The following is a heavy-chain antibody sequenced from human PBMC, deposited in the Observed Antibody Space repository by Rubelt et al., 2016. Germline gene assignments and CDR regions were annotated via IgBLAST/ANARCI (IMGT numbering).Heavy chain of an antibody. CDR3: ATVPAHSSSSDY. J-gene: IGHJ4*02. CDR2: MNPNSGNT. Sequence: KPGASVKVSCKASGYTFTSYDINWVRQATGQGLEWMGWMNPNSGNTGYAQKFQGRVTMTEDTSTDTAYMELSSLRSEDTAVYYCATVPAHSSSSDYWGQGTLVTVSS. D-gene: IGHD6-6*01. V-gene: IGHV1-8*01. CDR1: GYTFTSYD.